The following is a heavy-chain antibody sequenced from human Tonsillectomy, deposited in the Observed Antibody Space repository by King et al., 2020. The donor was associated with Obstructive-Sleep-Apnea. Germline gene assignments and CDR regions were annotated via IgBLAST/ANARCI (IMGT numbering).Heavy chain of an antibody. J-gene: IGHJ6*02. Sequence: QLQESGPGLVKPSQTLSLTCTVSGCSISGGGYYWSWIRQHPGKGLEWIGYIYYSGSTDYNPSLKSRVTISVDSSKNQCSLTLSSLRAADTAVYYCARLPGGNYGMDVWGQGTTVTVSS. CDR1: GCSISGGGYY. V-gene: IGHV4-31*03. D-gene: IGHD3-16*01. CDR2: IYYSGST. CDR3: ARLPGGNYGMDV.